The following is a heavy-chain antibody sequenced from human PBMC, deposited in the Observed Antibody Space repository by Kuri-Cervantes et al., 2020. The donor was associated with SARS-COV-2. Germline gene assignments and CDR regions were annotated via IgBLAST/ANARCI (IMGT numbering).Heavy chain of an antibody. V-gene: IGHV3-11*01. D-gene: IGHD3-22*01. J-gene: IGHJ5*02. CDR2: ISSSGTTI. CDR1: GFTFSDYY. CDR3: ATVYYDSSGYYYRWFDP. Sequence: GGSLRLSCAASGFTFSDYYMSWIRQAPGKGLEWVPYISSSGTTIYYADSAKGRFTISRDNAKNSLYLQMNSLRAEDTAVYYCATVYYDSSGYYYRWFDPWGQGTLVTVSS.